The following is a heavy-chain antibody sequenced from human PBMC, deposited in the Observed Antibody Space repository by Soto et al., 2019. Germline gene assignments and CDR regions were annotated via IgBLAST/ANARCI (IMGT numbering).Heavy chain of an antibody. V-gene: IGHV3-23*01. CDR2: ISGSGGST. CDR3: AKVQWLVRRGAFDI. D-gene: IGHD6-19*01. J-gene: IGHJ3*02. Sequence: XGSLRLSCAASGFTXSSYAMSWVRQAPGKGLEWVSAISGSGGSTYYADSVKGRFTISRDNSKNTLYLQMNSLRAEDTAVYYCAKVQWLVRRGAFDIWGQGTMVTVSS. CDR1: GFTXSSYA.